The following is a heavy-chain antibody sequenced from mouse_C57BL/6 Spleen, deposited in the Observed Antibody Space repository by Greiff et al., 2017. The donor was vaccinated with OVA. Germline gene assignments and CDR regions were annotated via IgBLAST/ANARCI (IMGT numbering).Heavy chain of an antibody. J-gene: IGHJ4*01. V-gene: IGHV5-17*01. CDR2: ISSGSSTI. D-gene: IGHD4-1*01. Sequence: EVKLVESGGGLVKPGGSLKLSCAASGFTFSDYGMHWVRQAPEKGLEWVAYISSGSSTIYYADTVKVRFTISRDNAKNTLFLQMTSLRSEDTAMYYGARPGLTGRVYAMDYWGQGTSVTVSS. CDR3: ARPGLTGRVYAMDY. CDR1: GFTFSDYG.